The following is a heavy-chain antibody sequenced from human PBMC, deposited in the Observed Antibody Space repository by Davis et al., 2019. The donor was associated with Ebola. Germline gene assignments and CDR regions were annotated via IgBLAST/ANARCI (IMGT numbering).Heavy chain of an antibody. Sequence: GGSLRLSCAASGFTFSSYAMSWVRQAPGKGLEWVSAISGSGGSTYYADSVKGRFTISRDNSKNTLYLQMNSLRAEDTSVYYCARRYYYYYGMDVWGQGTTVTVSS. V-gene: IGHV3-23*01. CDR2: ISGSGGST. J-gene: IGHJ6*02. CDR1: GFTFSSYA. CDR3: ARRYYYYYGMDV.